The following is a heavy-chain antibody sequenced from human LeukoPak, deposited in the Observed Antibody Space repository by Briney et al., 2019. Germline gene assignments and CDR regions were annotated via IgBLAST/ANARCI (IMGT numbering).Heavy chain of an antibody. J-gene: IGHJ1*01. V-gene: IGHV3-23*01. CDR1: GFTFSSYA. D-gene: IGHD6-19*01. Sequence: GGSLRLSCAASGFTFSSYAMSWVRQAPEKGLEWVSAISGSGGSTYYADSVKGRFTISRDNSKNTLYLQMNSLRAEDTAVYYCASPPGYSSGWYEGPEYFQHWGQGTLVTVSS. CDR3: ASPPGYSSGWYEGPEYFQH. CDR2: ISGSGGST.